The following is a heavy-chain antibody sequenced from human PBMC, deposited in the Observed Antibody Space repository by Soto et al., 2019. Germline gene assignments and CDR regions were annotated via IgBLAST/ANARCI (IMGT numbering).Heavy chain of an antibody. D-gene: IGHD4-4*01. J-gene: IGHJ4*02. CDR2: IFDSGNA. V-gene: IGHV4-59*08. Sequence: PSETLSLTCTVSGGSINSYCWSWIRQPPGKGLEWIAYIFDSGNANYNPSLKSRVTISVDTSKNQFSPKLTSVTAADTAVYYCARHRRTTVAKFYFDNWGQGALVTVSS. CDR1: GGSINSYC. CDR3: ARHRRTTVAKFYFDN.